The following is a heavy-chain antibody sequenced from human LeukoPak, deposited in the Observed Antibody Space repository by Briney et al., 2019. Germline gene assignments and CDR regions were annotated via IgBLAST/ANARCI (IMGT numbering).Heavy chain of an antibody. CDR2: ISGSGGST. D-gene: IGHD3-10*01. J-gene: IGHJ5*02. CDR3: AKDQPYYGSGSYYVGMSNWFDP. CDR1: GFTFSSYS. V-gene: IGHV3-23*01. Sequence: GGSLRLSCAASGFTFSSYSMNWVRQAPGKGLEWVSAISGSGGSTYYADSVKGRFTISRDNSKNTLYLQMNSLRAEDTAVYYCAKDQPYYGSGSYYVGMSNWFDPWGQGTLVTVSS.